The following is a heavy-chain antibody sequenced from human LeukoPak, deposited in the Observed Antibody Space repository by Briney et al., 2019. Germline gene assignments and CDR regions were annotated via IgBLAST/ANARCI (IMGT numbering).Heavy chain of an antibody. CDR1: GFTFSSYW. D-gene: IGHD2-15*01. Sequence: GGSLRLSCAASGFTFSSYWMSWVRQAPGKGLEWVANIKQDGSEKYYVDSVKGRFTISRDNAKNSLYLQMNSLRAEDTAVYYCARVLEAAPDSYYYGMDVWGQGTTVTVSS. CDR3: ARVLEAAPDSYYYGMDV. J-gene: IGHJ6*02. V-gene: IGHV3-7*01. CDR2: IKQDGSEK.